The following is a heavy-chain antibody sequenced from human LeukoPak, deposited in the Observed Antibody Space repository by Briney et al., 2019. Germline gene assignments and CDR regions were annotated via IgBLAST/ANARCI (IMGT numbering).Heavy chain of an antibody. J-gene: IGHJ4*02. Sequence: SETLSLTCTVSGGSISSGDYYWRWIRQPPGKGLEWIGYIYYSGSTYYNPSLKSRVTISVDTSKNQFSLKLSSVTAADTAVYYCARDRYDSSGYIDYWGQGTLVTVSS. V-gene: IGHV4-30-4*01. CDR1: GGSISSGDYY. D-gene: IGHD3-22*01. CDR3: ARDRYDSSGYIDY. CDR2: IYYSGST.